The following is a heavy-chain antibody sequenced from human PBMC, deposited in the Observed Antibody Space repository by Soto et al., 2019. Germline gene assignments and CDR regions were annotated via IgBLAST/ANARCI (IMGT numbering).Heavy chain of an antibody. CDR3: ARGVGSSPPRY. CDR1: GGSISVYY. Sequence: SETLSLTCTISGGSISVYYWSWIRQTPGQALEWIGYIYDSGSPYYNPSLRSRVIISADTSKNQISLKLTSATAADTAVYYCARGVGSSPPRYWGRGTLVTVSS. V-gene: IGHV4-59*01. D-gene: IGHD1-26*01. J-gene: IGHJ4*02. CDR2: IYDSGSP.